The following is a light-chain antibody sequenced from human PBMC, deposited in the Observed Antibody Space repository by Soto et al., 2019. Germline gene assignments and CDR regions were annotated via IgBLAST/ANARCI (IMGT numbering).Light chain of an antibody. CDR2: AAS. CDR3: QQLNSYLSLT. Sequence: DIQLTQSPSFLSASVGDRVTITCRASQGISSYLAWYRQKPGKAPKLLIYAASTLQSGVPSRFSGSGSGTEFPLTISSLQPEDFAPYYCQQLNSYLSLTFGGGTKVEIK. J-gene: IGKJ4*01. V-gene: IGKV1-9*01. CDR1: QGISSY.